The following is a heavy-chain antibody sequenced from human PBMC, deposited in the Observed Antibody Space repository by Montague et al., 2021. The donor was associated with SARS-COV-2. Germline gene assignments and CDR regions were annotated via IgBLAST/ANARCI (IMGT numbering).Heavy chain of an antibody. CDR1: GGSISSSNYY. J-gene: IGHJ3*02. D-gene: IGHD5-12*01. Sequence: SETLSLTCTVSGGSISSSNYYWDWIRQPPGKGLEWIGSIYDSGSTYYNPSLKSRVTIYVDTSKNHFSLKLSSMTAADTAVYYCARRGRKLLPVATTIGGFDIWGQGTMVTVSS. V-gene: IGHV4-39*02. CDR3: ARRGRKLLPVATTIGGFDI. CDR2: IYDSGST.